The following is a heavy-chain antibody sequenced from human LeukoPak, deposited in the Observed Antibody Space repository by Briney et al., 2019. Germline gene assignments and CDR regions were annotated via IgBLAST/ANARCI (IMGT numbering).Heavy chain of an antibody. CDR3: ARDRYSDTSRVLFDY. V-gene: IGHV3-7*01. CDR2: IKYDGREK. J-gene: IGHJ4*02. Sequence: GGSLRLSCAASGFTFSSFWMTWVRLAPGKGLEWVANIKYDGREKYYVDSVKGRFTISRDNSRNSIYLQMNSLRVDDTAVYYCARDRYSDTSRVLFDYWGQGILVTVSS. D-gene: IGHD3-22*01. CDR1: GFTFSSFW.